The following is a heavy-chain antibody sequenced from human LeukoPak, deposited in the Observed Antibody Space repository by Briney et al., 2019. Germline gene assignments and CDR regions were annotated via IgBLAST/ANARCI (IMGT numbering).Heavy chain of an antibody. CDR2: IYTSGST. J-gene: IGHJ5*02. D-gene: IGHD2-2*01. CDR1: GGSISSYY. CDR3: ARIRYCSSTSCYAGVHWFDH. V-gene: IGHV4-4*07. Sequence: SETLSLTCTVSGGSISSYYWSWIRQPAGKGRDCIGRIYTSGSTNYNPSLKSRVTMSVDTSKNQFSLKLRSVTAADTAVYYCARIRYCSSTSCYAGVHWFDHWGQGTLVTVSS.